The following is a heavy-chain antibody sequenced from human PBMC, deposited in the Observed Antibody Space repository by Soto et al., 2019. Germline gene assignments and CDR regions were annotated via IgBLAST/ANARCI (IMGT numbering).Heavy chain of an antibody. CDR3: TTGSVEGV. CDR2: IKTNTEGGTT. V-gene: IGHV3-15*07. Sequence: EVHLVESGGGFIYPGGSLRLSCAASGLTIRNAWMNWVRQAPGKGLEWVGRIKTNTEGGTTDYAAAVKGRFTVSRDDSKNTLYLQMNSLKTEDTAVYYCTTGSVEGVWGQGTTVTVSS. J-gene: IGHJ6*02. D-gene: IGHD2-15*01. CDR1: GLTIRNAW.